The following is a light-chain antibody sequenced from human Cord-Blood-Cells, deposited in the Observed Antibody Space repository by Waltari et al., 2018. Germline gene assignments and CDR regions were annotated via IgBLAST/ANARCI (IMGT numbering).Light chain of an antibody. CDR3: QQRSNWPPLYT. CDR1: QSVSSY. J-gene: IGKJ2*01. CDR2: DAS. V-gene: IGKV3-11*01. Sequence: EIVLTQSPATLSLSPGERATLSCRASQSVSSYVAWYQQKPGQAPRLLIYDASNRATGIPARFSGSGSGTDFTLTISSLEPEDLAVYYCQQRSNWPPLYTFGQGTKLEIK.